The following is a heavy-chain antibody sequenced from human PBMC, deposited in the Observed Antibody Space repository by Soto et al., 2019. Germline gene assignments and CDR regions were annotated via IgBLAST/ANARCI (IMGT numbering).Heavy chain of an antibody. CDR2: INPNSGGT. V-gene: IGHV1-2*04. CDR3: ARGGGYSYGYVYYYYYYGMDV. J-gene: IGHJ6*02. D-gene: IGHD5-18*01. Sequence: ASVKVSCKASGYTFTGYYMHWVRQAPGQGLEWMGWINPNSGGTNYAQKFQGWVTMTRDTSISTAYMELSRLRSDDTAVYYCARGGGYSYGYVYYYYYYGMDVWGQGTTVTAP. CDR1: GYTFTGYY.